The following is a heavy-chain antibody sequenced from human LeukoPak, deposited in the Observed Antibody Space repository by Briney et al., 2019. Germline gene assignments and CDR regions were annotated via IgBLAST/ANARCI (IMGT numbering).Heavy chain of an antibody. CDR3: ARPKTGCSGGSCSSMRFDP. V-gene: IGHV4-39*01. CDR1: GGSISSSSYY. D-gene: IGHD2-15*01. J-gene: IGHJ5*02. CDR2: IYYSGST. Sequence: PSETLTLTCTVSGGSISSSSYYWGWIRQPPGKGLEWIGSIYYSGSTYYNPSLKSRVTISVDTSKNQFSLKLSSVTAADTAVYYCARPKTGCSGGSCSSMRFDPWGQGTLVTVSS.